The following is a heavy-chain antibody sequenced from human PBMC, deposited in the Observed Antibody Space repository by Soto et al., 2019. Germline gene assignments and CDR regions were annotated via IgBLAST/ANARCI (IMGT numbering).Heavy chain of an antibody. CDR1: GFTFSSYG. CDR3: AKDGEYCSSTSCYPVELWKSHPDY. J-gene: IGHJ4*02. V-gene: IGHV3-30*18. D-gene: IGHD2-2*01. Sequence: QVQLVESGGGVVQPGRSLRLSCAASGFTFSSYGMHWVRQAPGKGLEWVAVISYDGSNKYYADSVKGRFTISRDNSKNTLYLQMNSLRAEDTAVYCCAKDGEYCSSTSCYPVELWKSHPDYWGQGTLVTVSS. CDR2: ISYDGSNK.